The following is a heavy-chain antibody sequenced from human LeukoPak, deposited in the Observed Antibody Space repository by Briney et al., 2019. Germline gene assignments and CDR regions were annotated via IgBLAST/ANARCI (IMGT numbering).Heavy chain of an antibody. V-gene: IGHV3-48*03. J-gene: IGHJ4*02. CDR2: ISSSGTTI. D-gene: IGHD2/OR15-2a*01. CDR1: GFTFSIYE. CDR3: ARETDSTIFDY. Sequence: GGSLRLSCAASGFTFSIYEMNWVRQAPGKGLEWVSYISSSGTTIYYADSVKGRFPISRDNANNSLYLQMNSLRAEDTAVYYCARETDSTIFDYWGQGTLVTVSS.